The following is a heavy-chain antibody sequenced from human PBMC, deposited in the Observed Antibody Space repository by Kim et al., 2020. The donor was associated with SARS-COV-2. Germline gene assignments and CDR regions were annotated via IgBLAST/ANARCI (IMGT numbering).Heavy chain of an antibody. CDR2: INTNTGNP. Sequence: ASVKVSCKASGYTFTSYAMNWVRQAPGQGLEWMGWINTNTGNPTYAQGFTGRFVFSLDTSVSTAYLQISSLKAEDTAVYYCAREYYYGSGSYSLYYYYGMDVWGQGTTVTVSS. J-gene: IGHJ6*02. CDR1: GYTFTSYA. V-gene: IGHV7-4-1*02. CDR3: AREYYYGSGSYSLYYYYGMDV. D-gene: IGHD3-10*01.